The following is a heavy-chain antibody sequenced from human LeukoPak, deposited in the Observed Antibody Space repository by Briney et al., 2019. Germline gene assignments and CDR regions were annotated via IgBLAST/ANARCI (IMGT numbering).Heavy chain of an antibody. D-gene: IGHD5-24*01. CDR3: ARHERWLQFGH. V-gene: IGHV4-59*01. J-gene: IGHJ4*02. CDR1: GGSISSYY. CDR2: IYYSGST. Sequence: SETLSLTCTVSGGSISSYYWSWLRQPPGKGLEWIGYIYYSGSTNYNPSLKSRVTISVDTSKNQFSLKLSSVTAADTAVYYCARHERWLQFGHWGQGTLVTVSS.